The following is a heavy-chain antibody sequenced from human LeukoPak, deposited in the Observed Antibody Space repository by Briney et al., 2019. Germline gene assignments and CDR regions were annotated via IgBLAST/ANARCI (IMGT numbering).Heavy chain of an antibody. Sequence: SETLSLTCTVSGGSISGSSYYWGWIRQPPGKGLEWIGYIYYSGSTYYNPSLKSRVTISVDTSKNQFSLKLSSVTAADTAVYYCASSPGVYYDSSGYSYYFDYWGQGTLVTVSS. J-gene: IGHJ4*02. CDR3: ASSPGVYYDSSGYSYYFDY. V-gene: IGHV4-30-4*08. CDR2: IYYSGST. D-gene: IGHD3-22*01. CDR1: GGSISGSSYY.